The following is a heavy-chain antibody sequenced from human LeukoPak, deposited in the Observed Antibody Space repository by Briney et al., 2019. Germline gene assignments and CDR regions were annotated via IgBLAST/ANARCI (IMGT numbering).Heavy chain of an antibody. D-gene: IGHD3-10*01. J-gene: IGHJ4*02. CDR3: ARIAMVRGVIDDY. CDR1: GFTFSSYA. Sequence: GGSLRLSCAASGFTFSSYAMHWVRQAPGKGLEWVAVISYDGSNKYYADSVKGRFTIFRDNSKNTLYLQMNSLRAEDTAVYYCARIAMVRGVIDDYWGQGTLVTVSS. CDR2: ISYDGSNK. V-gene: IGHV3-30*04.